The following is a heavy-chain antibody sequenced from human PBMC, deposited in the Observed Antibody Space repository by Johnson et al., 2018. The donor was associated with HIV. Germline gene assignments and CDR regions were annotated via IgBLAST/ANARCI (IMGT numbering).Heavy chain of an antibody. CDR1: GFTFSSYG. CDR3: AKDMGGDRNAFDI. J-gene: IGHJ3*02. CDR2: ISYAGSNK. Sequence: QVQLVESGGGVVQPGRSLRLSCAASGFTFSSYGMHWVRQAPGTGLEWVAVISYAGSNKYSADSVKGRFTISRDNSKNTLYLQMNSLRAEDTAVYYCAKDMGGDRNAFDIWGQGTMVTVSS. V-gene: IGHV3-30*18. D-gene: IGHD1-26*01.